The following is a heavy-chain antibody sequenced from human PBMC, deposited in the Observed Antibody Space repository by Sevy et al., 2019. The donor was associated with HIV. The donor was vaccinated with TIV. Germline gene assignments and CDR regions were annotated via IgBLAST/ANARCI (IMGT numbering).Heavy chain of an antibody. D-gene: IGHD6-13*01. CDR1: GFTFSSYA. CDR2: ISYDGSNK. J-gene: IGHJ4*02. Sequence: GGSLRLSCAASGFTFSSYAMHWVRQAPGKGLEWVAAISYDGSNKYYADSVKGRFTISRDNSKNTLYLQMNSLRAEDTAVYYCARDIPTPLAAAGNPFDYWGQGTLVTVSS. V-gene: IGHV3-30-3*01. CDR3: ARDIPTPLAAAGNPFDY.